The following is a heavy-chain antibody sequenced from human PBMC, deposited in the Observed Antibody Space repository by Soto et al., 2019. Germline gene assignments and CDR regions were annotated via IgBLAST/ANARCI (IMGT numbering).Heavy chain of an antibody. J-gene: IGHJ3*02. CDR2: IGTAGET. D-gene: IGHD2-15*01. CDR1: GFTFSSFD. V-gene: IGHV3-13*01. Sequence: GGSLRLSCAASGFTFSSFDMHWVRQATGKGLEWVSAIGTAGETYYPGSVKGRFTISGENAKNSLYLQMNSLRAGDTAVYYCARAVVYCSGGSCYPDAFDIWGQGTMVTVSS. CDR3: ARAVVYCSGGSCYPDAFDI.